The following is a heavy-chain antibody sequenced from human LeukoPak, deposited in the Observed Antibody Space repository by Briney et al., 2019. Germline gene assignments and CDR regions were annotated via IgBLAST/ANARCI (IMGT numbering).Heavy chain of an antibody. J-gene: IGHJ5*02. CDR3: ARLRRRQQLVCGFDP. CDR2: IYPGDSDT. V-gene: IGHV5-51*01. CDR1: GYSFTSYW. Sequence: GESLKISCQGSGYSFTSYWIGWVRQMPGKGLEWMGIIYPGDSDTRYSPSFQGQVTISADKSISTAYLQWSSLKASDTAMYYCARLRRRQQLVCGFDPWGQGTLVTVSS. D-gene: IGHD6-13*01.